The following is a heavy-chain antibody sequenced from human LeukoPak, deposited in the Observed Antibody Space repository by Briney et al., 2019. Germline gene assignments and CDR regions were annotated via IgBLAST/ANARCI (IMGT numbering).Heavy chain of an antibody. CDR3: ARTQGAKVAGFDY. CDR2: ISSSSSTI. Sequence: GGSLRLSCAASGFTFSSYSMSWVRQAPGKGLEWVSYISSSSSTIYYADSVKGRFTISRDNAKNSLYLQMNSLRAEDTAVYYCARTQGAKVAGFDYWGQGSLVTVSS. CDR1: GFTFSSYS. V-gene: IGHV3-48*01. J-gene: IGHJ4*02. D-gene: IGHD6-19*01.